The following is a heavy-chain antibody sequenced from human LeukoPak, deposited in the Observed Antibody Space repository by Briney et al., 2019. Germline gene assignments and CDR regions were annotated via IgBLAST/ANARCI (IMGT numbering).Heavy chain of an antibody. J-gene: IGHJ4*02. V-gene: IGHV1-8*01. D-gene: IGHD6-19*01. CDR3: VRVPQNEQWLTSFDY. Sequence: ASVKVSCKASGYTFTSYDINWVRQATGQGLEWMGWMNPNSGNTGYAQKFQGRVTMTRNTSISTAYMELSSLRSEDTAVYYCVRVPQNEQWLTSFDYWGQGTLVTVSS. CDR2: MNPNSGNT. CDR1: GYTFTSYD.